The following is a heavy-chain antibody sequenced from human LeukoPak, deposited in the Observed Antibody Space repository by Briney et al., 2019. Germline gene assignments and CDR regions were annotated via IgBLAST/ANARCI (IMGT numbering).Heavy chain of an antibody. CDR2: IRSDGSDT. D-gene: IGHD3-22*01. CDR3: ARDLGQYYDTSDNWFDP. V-gene: IGHV3-74*01. Sequence: PGGSLRLSCAASGFTFSDTWMHWVRQAPGKGLVWVSRIRSDGSDTRYAESVKGRFTISRDNAKNTLNPQMNSLRAEDTAVYYCARDLGQYYDTSDNWFDPWGQGTLVTVSS. CDR1: GFTFSDTW. J-gene: IGHJ5*02.